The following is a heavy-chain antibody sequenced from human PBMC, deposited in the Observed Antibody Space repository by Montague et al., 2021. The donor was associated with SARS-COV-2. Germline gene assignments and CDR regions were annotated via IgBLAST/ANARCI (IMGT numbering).Heavy chain of an antibody. D-gene: IGHD6-19*01. CDR3: VAEWLAIYYFDF. J-gene: IGHJ4*02. CDR2: LFYSGSS. Sequence: SETLSLTCTVAGGSISSSNYYWGWIRQPPGKGLEWIGSLFYSGSSFYNPSLKSRVTISVDTSKNQLSLRLSSVTAADTAVYYCVAEWLAIYYFDFWGQGTLVTVSS. CDR1: GGSISSSNYY. V-gene: IGHV4-39*01.